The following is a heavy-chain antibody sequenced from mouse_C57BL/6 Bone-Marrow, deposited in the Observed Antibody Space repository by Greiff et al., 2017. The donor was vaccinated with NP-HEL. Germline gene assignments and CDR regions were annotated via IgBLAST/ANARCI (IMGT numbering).Heavy chain of an antibody. Sequence: EVMLVESGEGLVKPGGSLKLSCAASGFTFSSYAMSWVRQTPEKRLEWVAYISSGGDYIYYADTVKGRFTISRDNARNTLYLQMSSLKSEDTAMYYCTRDAKVGYYVGDAMDYWGQGTSVTVSS. CDR3: TRDAKVGYYVGDAMDY. CDR2: ISSGGDYI. D-gene: IGHD2-3*01. CDR1: GFTFSSYA. V-gene: IGHV5-9-1*02. J-gene: IGHJ4*01.